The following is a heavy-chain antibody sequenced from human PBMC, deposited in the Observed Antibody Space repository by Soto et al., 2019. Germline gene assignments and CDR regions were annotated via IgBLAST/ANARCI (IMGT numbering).Heavy chain of an antibody. J-gene: IGHJ3*02. V-gene: IGHV5-51*01. Sequence: GSLQIPGNGSGYSFTRYWIGGVRQMRGKGLELIGIVYPGDSDTKYSPSFQGQVTISAAKSISTAYLQWSSLKASDTAMYYSARRRITRVRRVTSDAFDIWGQGTMVTVSS. CDR1: GYSFTRYW. CDR2: VYPGDSDT. D-gene: IGHD3-10*01. CDR3: ARRRITRVRRVTSDAFDI.